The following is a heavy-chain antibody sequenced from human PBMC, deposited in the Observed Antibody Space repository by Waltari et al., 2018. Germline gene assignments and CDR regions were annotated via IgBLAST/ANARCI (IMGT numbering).Heavy chain of an antibody. D-gene: IGHD6-19*01. CDR3: ATVGYSSDFDY. CDR2: IDPEDGET. Sequence: EVQLIQSGAEVKKPGATVKISCKASAHTFTDYYIHWVQQAPGKGLVWMGLIDPEDGETVYAENFQGRVTITADRSTDTVYMELSSVRSEDTAVYYCATVGYSSDFDYWGQGTLVTVSS. J-gene: IGHJ4*02. CDR1: AHTFTDYY. V-gene: IGHV1-69-2*01.